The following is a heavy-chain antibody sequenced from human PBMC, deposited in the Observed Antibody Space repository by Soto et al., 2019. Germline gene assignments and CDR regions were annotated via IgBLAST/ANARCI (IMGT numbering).Heavy chain of an antibody. CDR1: GFTVSTYG. Sequence: QVQLVECGGGVVQPGRSLRLSCAVSGFTVSTYGMHWVRQAPGKGLEWVAVISRDGGTKYYVDSVKGRFTISRDNSRNTLFLEMNSLRSDDMAVYYCTGEVASGYWGQGTLVTVSS. CDR3: TGEVASGY. CDR2: ISRDGGTK. D-gene: IGHD2-8*02. J-gene: IGHJ4*02. V-gene: IGHV3-30*03.